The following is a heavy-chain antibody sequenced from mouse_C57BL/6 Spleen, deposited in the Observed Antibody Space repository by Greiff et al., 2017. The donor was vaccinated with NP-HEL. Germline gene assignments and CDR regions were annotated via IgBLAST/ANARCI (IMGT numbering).Heavy chain of an antibody. J-gene: IGHJ2*01. CDR2: ISSGSSTI. D-gene: IGHD1-1*01. V-gene: IGHV5-17*01. Sequence: DVMLVESGGGLVKPGGSLKLSCAASGFTFSDYGMHWVRQAPEKGLEWVAYISSGSSTIYYADTVKGRFTISRDNAKNTLFLQMTSLRSEDTAMYYCAIYYYGSRHFDYWGQGTTLTVSS. CDR1: GFTFSDYG. CDR3: AIYYYGSRHFDY.